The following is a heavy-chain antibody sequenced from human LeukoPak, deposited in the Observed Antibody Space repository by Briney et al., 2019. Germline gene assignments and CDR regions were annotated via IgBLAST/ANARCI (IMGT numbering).Heavy chain of an antibody. V-gene: IGHV4-59*01. D-gene: IGHD6-19*01. Sequence: SETLSLTCTVSGGSISSYYWSWIRQPPGKGLEWIGYIYYSGSTNYNPSLKSRVTISVDTSKNQFSLKLSSVTAADTAVYYCAGWYSSGWYGGGWFDPWGQGTLVTVSS. J-gene: IGHJ5*02. CDR3: AGWYSSGWYGGGWFDP. CDR2: IYYSGST. CDR1: GGSISSYY.